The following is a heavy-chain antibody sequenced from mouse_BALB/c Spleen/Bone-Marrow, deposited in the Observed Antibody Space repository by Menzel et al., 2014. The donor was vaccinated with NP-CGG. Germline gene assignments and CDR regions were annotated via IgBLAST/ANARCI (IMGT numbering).Heavy chain of an antibody. CDR2: ISSGSSTI. CDR3: ARSGSSSGYFDY. Sequence: VQLKESGGGLVQPGVSRKLSCAASGFTFSSFGMHWVRQAPEKGLEWVAYISSGSSTIYYADTVMGRFTISRDNPKNTLFLQMTSLRSEDTAMYYCARSGSSSGYFDYWGQGTTLTVSS. D-gene: IGHD1-1*01. J-gene: IGHJ2*01. V-gene: IGHV5-17*02. CDR1: GFTFSSFG.